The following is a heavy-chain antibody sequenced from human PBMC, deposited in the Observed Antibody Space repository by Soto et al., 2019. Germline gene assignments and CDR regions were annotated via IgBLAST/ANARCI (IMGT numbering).Heavy chain of an antibody. J-gene: IGHJ4*02. Sequence: ASVKVSCKASGYTFTSYYMHWVRQAPGQGLEWMGIINPSGGSTSYAQKFQGRVTMNRDTSTSTVYMELSSLRSEDTAVYYCARDGPPNYDSSGYYHPWGYWGQGTLVTVSS. CDR1: GYTFTSYY. V-gene: IGHV1-46*01. CDR3: ARDGPPNYDSSGYYHPWGY. CDR2: INPSGGST. D-gene: IGHD3-22*01.